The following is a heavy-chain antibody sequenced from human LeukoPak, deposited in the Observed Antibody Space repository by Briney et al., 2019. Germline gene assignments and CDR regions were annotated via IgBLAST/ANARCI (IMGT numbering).Heavy chain of an antibody. Sequence: SETLSLTCTVSGYFISSDYYWGWIRQSPGKGLEWIGSIYHSGSTYYNPSLKSRVTISVDTSKNQFSLKLSSVTAADTAVYYCARARYSTGWYVDYWGQGTLVTVSS. V-gene: IGHV4-38-2*02. CDR1: GYFISSDYY. CDR2: IYHSGST. CDR3: ARARYSTGWYVDY. J-gene: IGHJ4*02. D-gene: IGHD6-19*01.